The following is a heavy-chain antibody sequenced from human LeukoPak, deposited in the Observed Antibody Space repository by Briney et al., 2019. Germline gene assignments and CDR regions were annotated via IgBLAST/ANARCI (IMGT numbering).Heavy chain of an antibody. J-gene: IGHJ1*01. V-gene: IGHV3-7*01. CDR2: IKEDGSEK. Sequence: GGSLRLSCAASGFTFSSYWMTWVRQAPGKEPERVANIKEDGSEKYYEDSVRGRFTISRDNAKNTLYLDMNSLRAEDTAVFYCATDQDHGYFRQWGQGTLVTVSS. CDR3: ATDQDHGYFRQ. D-gene: IGHD4-17*01. CDR1: GFTFSSYW.